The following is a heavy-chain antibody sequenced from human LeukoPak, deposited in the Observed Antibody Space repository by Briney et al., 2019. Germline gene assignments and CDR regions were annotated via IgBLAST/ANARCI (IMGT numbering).Heavy chain of an antibody. CDR3: ARHPYQLLWLSWFDP. V-gene: IGHV4-4*07. CDR2: IYTSGST. CDR1: GGSISSYY. D-gene: IGHD2-2*01. J-gene: IGHJ5*02. Sequence: PSETLSLTCTVSGGSISSYYWSWIRQPAGKGLEWIGRIYTSGSTNYNPSLKSRVTISVDKSKNQFSLKLSSVTAADTAVYYCARHPYQLLWLSWFDPWGQGTLVTVSS.